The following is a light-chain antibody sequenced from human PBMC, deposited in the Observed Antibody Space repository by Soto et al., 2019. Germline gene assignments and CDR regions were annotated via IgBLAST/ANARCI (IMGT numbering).Light chain of an antibody. V-gene: IGKV1-5*01. Sequence: DIQMTQSPSTLSASVGDRVTITCRASQSISSWLAWYQQKPGKAPKLLIFDASSLESGVPSRFSGSGAGTEFILTISRLQPDDFATYYCQQYNSYSRTFGQGAKVEIK. J-gene: IGKJ1*01. CDR3: QQYNSYSRT. CDR2: DAS. CDR1: QSISSW.